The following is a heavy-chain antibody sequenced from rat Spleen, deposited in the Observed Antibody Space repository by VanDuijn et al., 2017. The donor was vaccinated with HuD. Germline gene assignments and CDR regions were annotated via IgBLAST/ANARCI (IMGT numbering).Heavy chain of an antibody. CDR2: ISPSGGST. V-gene: IGHV5-7*01. J-gene: IGHJ3*01. D-gene: IGHD1-6*01. CDR1: GFTFSDYN. Sequence: EVQLVESGGGLVQPGRSLKLSCAASGFTFSDYNMAWVRQAPKKGLEWVATISPSGGSTYYRDSVKGRFTISRDNAKSTLYLQMDSLRSEDTATYYCATGPRILRLDWFAYWGQGTLVTVSS. CDR3: ATGPRILRLDWFAY.